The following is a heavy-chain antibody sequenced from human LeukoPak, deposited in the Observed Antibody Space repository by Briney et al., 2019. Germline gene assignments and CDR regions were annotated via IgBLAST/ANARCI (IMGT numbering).Heavy chain of an antibody. V-gene: IGHV3-11*04. CDR2: ISSSGSTI. CDR1: GFTFSDYY. D-gene: IGHD2-21*01. Sequence: GGSLRLSCAASGFTFSDYYMSWIRQALGKGLEWVSYISSSGSTIYYADSVKGRFTISRDNAKTSLYLQMNSLRAEDTAVYYCAREALAYCGGDCYSRVVSYFDYWGQGTLVTVSS. J-gene: IGHJ4*02. CDR3: AREALAYCGGDCYSRVVSYFDY.